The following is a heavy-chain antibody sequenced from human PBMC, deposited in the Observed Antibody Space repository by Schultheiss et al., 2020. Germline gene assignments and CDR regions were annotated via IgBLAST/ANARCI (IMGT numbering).Heavy chain of an antibody. CDR1: GYTFSSYA. CDR3: ARDLKRGDSSAWYYYYYGMDV. V-gene: IGHV1-69*13. CDR2: IIPIFGTA. D-gene: IGHD6-19*01. J-gene: IGHJ6*02. Sequence: SVKVSCKASGYTFSSYAISWVRQAPGQGLEWMGGIIPIFGTANYAQKFQGRVTITADESTSTAYMELSSLRSEDTAVYYCARDLKRGDSSAWYYYYYGMDVWGQGTTVTVSS.